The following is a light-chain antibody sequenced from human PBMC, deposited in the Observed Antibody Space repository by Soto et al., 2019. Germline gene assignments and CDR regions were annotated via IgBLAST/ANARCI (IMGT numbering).Light chain of an antibody. CDR1: QSVDNSN. CDR3: QQYGSSPSWT. V-gene: IGKV3-20*01. CDR2: GAS. J-gene: IGKJ1*01. Sequence: EIVLTQSPATLSLSPGERATLSCRASQSVDNSNLAWYQQKLGRAPRLLIYGASSRATGIPDRFSGSGSGTDFTLTISRLEPEDFAVYYCQQYGSSPSWTFGQGTKVDIK.